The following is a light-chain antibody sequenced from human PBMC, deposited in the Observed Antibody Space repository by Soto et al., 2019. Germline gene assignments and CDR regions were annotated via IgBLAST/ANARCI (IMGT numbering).Light chain of an antibody. CDR3: CSYAAVKGDV. CDR2: EVS. J-gene: IGLJ1*01. Sequence: QSALTQPASVSGSPGQSITISCTGTSSDVGSYNLVSWYQQHPGKAPKLMIYEVSKRPSGVSNRFSGSKSGNTASLTISGLQAEDEADYYCCSYAAVKGDVFGTGTKLTVL. V-gene: IGLV2-23*02. CDR1: SSDVGSYNL.